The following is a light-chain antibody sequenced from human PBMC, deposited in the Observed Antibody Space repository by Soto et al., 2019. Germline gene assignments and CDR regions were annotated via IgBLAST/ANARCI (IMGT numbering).Light chain of an antibody. CDR1: QSVGGN. V-gene: IGKV3-15*01. CDR3: QQVNEWPLNH. Sequence: EIVMTQSPVILSVSPGERATLSCRASQSVGGNLAWYQHKPGQAPRLLVYDAATRATGIPARFSGSGSGTEFPLTSHSLEFGDFGLYFRQQVNEWPLNHFGQGTKLEIK. J-gene: IGKJ2*01. CDR2: DAA.